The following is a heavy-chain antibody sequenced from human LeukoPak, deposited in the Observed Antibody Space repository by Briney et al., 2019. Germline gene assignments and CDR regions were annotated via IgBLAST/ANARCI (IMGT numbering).Heavy chain of an antibody. CDR2: IIPILGIA. V-gene: IGHV1-69*02. CDR1: GGTFSSYT. Sequence: SSVKVSCKASGGTFSSYTISWVRQAPGQGLEWMGRIIPILGIANYAQKSQGRVTITADKSTSTAYMELSSLRSEDTAVYYCARGGDCSSTSCYPNDAFDIWGQGTMVTVSS. D-gene: IGHD2-2*01. J-gene: IGHJ3*02. CDR3: ARGGDCSSTSCYPNDAFDI.